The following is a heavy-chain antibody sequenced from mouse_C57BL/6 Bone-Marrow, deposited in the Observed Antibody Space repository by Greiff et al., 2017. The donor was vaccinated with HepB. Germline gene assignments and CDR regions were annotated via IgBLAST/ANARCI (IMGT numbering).Heavy chain of an antibody. Sequence: GGGLVQPKGSLKLSCAASGFSFNTYAMNWVRQAPGKGLEWVARIRSKSNNYATYYADSVKDRFTISRDDSESMLYLQMNNLKTEDTAMYYCVRGSPYFDYWGQGTTLTVSS. CDR1: GFSFNTYA. CDR3: VRGSPYFDY. CDR2: IRSKSNNYAT. J-gene: IGHJ2*01. D-gene: IGHD1-1*01. V-gene: IGHV10-1*01.